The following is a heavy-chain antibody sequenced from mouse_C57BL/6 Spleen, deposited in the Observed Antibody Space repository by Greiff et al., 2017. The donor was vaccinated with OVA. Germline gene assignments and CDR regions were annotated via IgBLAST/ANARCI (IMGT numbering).Heavy chain of an antibody. CDR3: ASYYGSSYGYFDV. Sequence: QVQLQQPGAELVRPGSSVKLSCKASGYTFTSYWMDWVKQRPGQGLEWIGNIYPSDSETHYNQKFKDKATLTVDKSSSTAYMQLSSLTSEDSAVYYCASYYGSSYGYFDVWGTGTTVTVSS. CDR1: GYTFTSYW. J-gene: IGHJ1*03. CDR2: IYPSDSET. D-gene: IGHD1-1*01. V-gene: IGHV1-61*01.